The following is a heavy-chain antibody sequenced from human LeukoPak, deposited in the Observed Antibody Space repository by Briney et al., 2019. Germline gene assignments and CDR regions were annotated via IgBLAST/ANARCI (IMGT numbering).Heavy chain of an antibody. CDR1: GYTFTSYG. CDR3: RTRLVVNDAFDI. CDR2: SSAYNGNT. J-gene: IGHJ3*02. D-gene: IGHD2-2*01. V-gene: IGHV1-18*01. Sequence: ASVKVSCKASGYTFTSYGISWVRQAPGQGLECMGWSSAYNGNTNYAQKLQGRVTMTTDTSTDTAYMELSSLRSEDTAVYYCRTRLVVNDAFDIWGQGTMVTVSS.